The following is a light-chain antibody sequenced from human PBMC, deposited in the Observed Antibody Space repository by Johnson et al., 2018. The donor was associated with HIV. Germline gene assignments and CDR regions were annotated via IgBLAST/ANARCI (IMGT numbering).Light chain of an antibody. Sequence: QSVFTQPPSVSAAPGQKVTISCSGSSSNIGNNYVSWYQQLPGTAPKLLIYENNKRPSGIPDRFSDSKSGTSATLGITGLQTGDEADYYCGTWDSGLSAHYVFGTGTRVTVL. J-gene: IGLJ1*01. V-gene: IGLV1-51*02. CDR3: GTWDSGLSAHYV. CDR1: SSNIGNNY. CDR2: ENN.